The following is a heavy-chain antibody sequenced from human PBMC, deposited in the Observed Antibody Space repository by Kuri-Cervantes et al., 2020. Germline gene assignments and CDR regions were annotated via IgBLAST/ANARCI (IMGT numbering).Heavy chain of an antibody. CDR1: GGSVTSGSYY. D-gene: IGHD3-22*01. Sequence: SETLSLTCTVSGGSVTSGSYYWSWIRLPPGKGLEWIGYIYYSGSTMYNPSLKSRVTMSLDTSKNQFSLRLSSVTAADTAVYYCARLVRRSHYYDSSGYYAFDIWGQGTMVTVSS. V-gene: IGHV4-61*01. J-gene: IGHJ3*02. CDR3: ARLVRRSHYYDSSGYYAFDI. CDR2: IYYSGST.